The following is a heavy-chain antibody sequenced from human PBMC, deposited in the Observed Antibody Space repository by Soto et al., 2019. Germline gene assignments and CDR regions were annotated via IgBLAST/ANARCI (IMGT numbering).Heavy chain of an antibody. CDR1: GFSFGSYA. D-gene: IGHD3-3*01. V-gene: IGHV3-23*01. CDR3: ARWSYLDY. J-gene: IGHJ4*02. CDR2: ISGSDGKT. Sequence: WGSLVLSCAASGFSFGSYALNWVRQAPGKGLEWVSTISGSDGKTFYADSVKGRFSISRDTSQNTLYLQMNSLRADDTAIYYCARWSYLDYWGQGTRVTVSS.